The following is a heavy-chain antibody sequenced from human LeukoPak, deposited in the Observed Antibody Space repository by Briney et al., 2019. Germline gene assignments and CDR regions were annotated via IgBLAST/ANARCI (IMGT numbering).Heavy chain of an antibody. CDR2: IKQDGSEK. J-gene: IGHJ4*02. CDR1: GFTFSRYW. D-gene: IGHD3-10*01. V-gene: IGHV3-7*01. Sequence: GGSLRLSCAASGFTFSRYWMSWVRQAPGKGLEWVANIKQDGSEKYYVDSVKGRFTISRDNSKNTLDLQMNSLRAEDTAVYYCARDYGSGIDCWGQGTLVTVSS. CDR3: ARDYGSGIDC.